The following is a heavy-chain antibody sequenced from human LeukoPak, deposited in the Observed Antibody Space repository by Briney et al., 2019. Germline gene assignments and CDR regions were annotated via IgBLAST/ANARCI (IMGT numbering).Heavy chain of an antibody. V-gene: IGHV3-21*01. J-gene: IGHJ4*02. CDR3: AREKRATIPLDY. Sequence: GGSLRLSCAASGFTFSSYSMNWVRQAPGKGLEWVSSISSSSSYIYYADSVKGRFTISRDNAKNSLYLQMNSLRAEDTAVYYCAREKRATIPLDYRGQGTLVTVSS. D-gene: IGHD5-24*01. CDR2: ISSSSSYI. CDR1: GFTFSSYS.